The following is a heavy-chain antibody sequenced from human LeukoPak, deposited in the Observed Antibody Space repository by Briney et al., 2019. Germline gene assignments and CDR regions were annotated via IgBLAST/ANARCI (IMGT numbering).Heavy chain of an antibody. D-gene: IGHD5-18*01. CDR2: ISGSAGSTYYT. Sequence: GGSLRLSCAASGFTFSNYAMTWVRQAPGKGLEWVSLISGSAGSTYYTYYADSVKGRFTISRDNSKNTLYVQMNSLRAEDTALYYCARGYSYGYDYWGRGTLVTVSS. J-gene: IGHJ4*02. CDR3: ARGYSYGYDY. CDR1: GFTFSNYA. V-gene: IGHV3-23*01.